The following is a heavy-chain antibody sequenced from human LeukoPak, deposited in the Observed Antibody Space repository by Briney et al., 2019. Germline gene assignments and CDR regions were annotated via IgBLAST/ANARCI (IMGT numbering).Heavy chain of an antibody. J-gene: IGHJ4*02. V-gene: IGHV4-39*01. CDR2: IYYSGST. D-gene: IGHD3-16*02. CDR3: ARHVNDYVWGSYRQDYDY. CDR1: GGSISSGSYY. Sequence: SETLSLTCTVSGGSISSGSYYWGWIRQPPGKGLEWIGSIYYSGSTYYNPSLKSRVTISVDTSKNQFSLKLSSVTAADTAVYYCARHVNDYVWGSYRQDYDYWGQGTLVTVSS.